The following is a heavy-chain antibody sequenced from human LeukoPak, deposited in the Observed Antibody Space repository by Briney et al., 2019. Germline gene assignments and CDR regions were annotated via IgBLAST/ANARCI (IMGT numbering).Heavy chain of an antibody. V-gene: IGHV3-30*02. J-gene: IGHJ4*02. CDR3: AVGSGSPIWRGYFDY. CDR1: GFTFSSYG. D-gene: IGHD3-10*01. CDR2: IRYDGSNK. Sequence: PGGSLRLSCVASGFTFSSYGMHWVRQAPGKGLEWVAFIRYDGSNKYYADSVKGRFTISRDNSKNTLYLQMGSLRAEDMAVYYCAVGSGSPIWRGYFDYWGQGTLVTVSS.